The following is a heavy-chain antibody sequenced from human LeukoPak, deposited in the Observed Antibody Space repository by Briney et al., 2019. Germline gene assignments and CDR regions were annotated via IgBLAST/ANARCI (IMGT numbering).Heavy chain of an antibody. CDR2: ISGSGVNT. D-gene: IGHD4-17*01. J-gene: IGHJ6*03. Sequence: PGGSLRLSRAASGFTFSSYAMNWVRQAPGKGLEWVSTISGSGVNTYFADSVKGRFTISRDNSKNTLYLQMNTLRAEDTAVYYCAKTPGYGDYSMDVWGKGTRVTVSS. CDR3: AKTPGYGDYSMDV. V-gene: IGHV3-23*01. CDR1: GFTFSSYA.